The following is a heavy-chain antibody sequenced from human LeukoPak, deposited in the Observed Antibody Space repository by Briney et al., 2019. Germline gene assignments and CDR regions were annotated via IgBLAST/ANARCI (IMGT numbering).Heavy chain of an antibody. J-gene: IGHJ3*02. CDR3: ARGWTGYCSSTSCYVVLAFDI. Sequence: PSETLSLTCTVSGGSISSSSYYWGWIRQPPGKGLEWIGIIYYSGSTYYNPSLKSRVTVSVDKSKNQVFLKLSSVTAADTAVYYCARGWTGYCSSTSCYVVLAFDIWGQGTMVTVSS. CDR2: IYYSGST. V-gene: IGHV4-39*07. CDR1: GGSISSSSYY. D-gene: IGHD2-2*01.